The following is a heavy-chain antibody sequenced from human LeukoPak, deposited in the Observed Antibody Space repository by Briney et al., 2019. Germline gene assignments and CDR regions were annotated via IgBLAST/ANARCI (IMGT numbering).Heavy chain of an antibody. CDR3: ARESRGVIITSYYMDV. CDR1: GFSFSSYG. Sequence: GGSLRLSCAASGFSFSSYGMHWVRQAPGKGLEWVAFIRFDGSNYYYADSLKGRFTISRDNAKNSLYLQMNSLRAEDTAVYYCARESRGVIITSYYMDVWGKGTTVTISS. V-gene: IGHV3-30*02. D-gene: IGHD3-10*01. J-gene: IGHJ6*03. CDR2: IRFDGSNY.